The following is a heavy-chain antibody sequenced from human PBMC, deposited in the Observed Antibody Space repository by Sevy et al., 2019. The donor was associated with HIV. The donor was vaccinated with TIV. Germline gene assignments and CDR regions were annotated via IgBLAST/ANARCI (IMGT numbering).Heavy chain of an antibody. J-gene: IGHJ4*02. CDR1: GGSISSDNF. CDR3: ASLQGEYSDSAAFSMFFFDY. D-gene: IGHD3-22*01. CDR2: IYHSGST. V-gene: IGHV4-4*02. Sequence: SETLSLTCAVSGGSISSDNFWSWVRQPPGKGLEWIGDIYHSGSTNYSPSLGSRVTMSVDKPKNQFSLRLTSVTAADTAVYFCASLQGEYSDSAAFSMFFFDYWGQRALVTVSS.